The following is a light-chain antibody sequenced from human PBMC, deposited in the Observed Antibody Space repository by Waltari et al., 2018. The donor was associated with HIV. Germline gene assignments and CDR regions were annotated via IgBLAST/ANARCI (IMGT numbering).Light chain of an antibody. V-gene: IGLV2-8*01. CDR1: SSDVGAYNS. CDR3: SSYAGSNNVV. CDR2: EVT. Sequence: QSALTHPPSASGSPGQSVTISCTGTSSDVGAYNSVSWYQQHPGKAPKLLISEVTKRPSGVPDRFSGSKSGNTASLTVSGLQAEDEADFYCSSYAGSNNVVFGGGTKLTVL. J-gene: IGLJ2*01.